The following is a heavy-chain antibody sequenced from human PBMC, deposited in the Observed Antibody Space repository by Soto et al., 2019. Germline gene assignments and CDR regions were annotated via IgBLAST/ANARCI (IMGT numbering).Heavy chain of an antibody. V-gene: IGHV1-69*13. D-gene: IGHD6-13*01. J-gene: IGHJ6*02. CDR2: IIPIFGTA. CDR1: GGTFSSYA. Sequence: GASVKVSCKASGGTFSSYAISWVRQAPGQGREWMGGIIPIFGTANYAQKFQGRVTITADESTSTAYMELSSLRSEDTAVYYCALRGYSSSLKYYYYYGMDVWGQGTTVTVSS. CDR3: ALRGYSSSLKYYYYYGMDV.